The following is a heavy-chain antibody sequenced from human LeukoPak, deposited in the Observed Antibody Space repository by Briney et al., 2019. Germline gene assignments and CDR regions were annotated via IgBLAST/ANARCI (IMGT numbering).Heavy chain of an antibody. J-gene: IGHJ2*01. CDR2: IYYSGST. Sequence: SETLSLTCTVSGGSISSYYWSWIRQPPGKGLEWIGNIYYSGSTNYNPSLKSRVTISVDTSKNQFSLKLSSVTAADTAVYYCARHIQYYDFWSGYYRVGWYFDLWGRGTLVTVSS. V-gene: IGHV4-59*01. CDR3: ARHIQYYDFWSGYYRVGWYFDL. D-gene: IGHD3-3*01. CDR1: GGSISSYY.